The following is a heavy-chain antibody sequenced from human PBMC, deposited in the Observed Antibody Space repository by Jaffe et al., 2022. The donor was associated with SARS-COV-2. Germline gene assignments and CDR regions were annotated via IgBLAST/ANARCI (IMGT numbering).Heavy chain of an antibody. Sequence: QVQLVESGGGLVKPGGSLRLSCAASGFTFDEYYMTWIRRAPGKGPEWVSYVSSNGGYTNYADSVKGRFTISRDNAKNSLNLHMSNLRAEDTAVYYCVRAPNGMDVWGQGTTVTVSS. CDR3: VRAPNGMDV. V-gene: IGHV3-11*06. CDR1: GFTFDEYY. J-gene: IGHJ6*02. CDR2: VSSNGGYT.